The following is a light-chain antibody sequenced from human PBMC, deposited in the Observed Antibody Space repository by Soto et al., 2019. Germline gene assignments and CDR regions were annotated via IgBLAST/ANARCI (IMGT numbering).Light chain of an antibody. CDR3: QQFSSYPLT. CDR2: DAS. J-gene: IGKJ4*01. Sequence: EIVMTQSPATLSVSPGERATLSCRASQSVSGNLAWYQQKPGQAPRLLIYDASTRATGIPARFSGGGSGTDFTLTISRLEPEDFAVYYCQQFSSYPLTFGGGTKV. V-gene: IGKV3-15*01. CDR1: QSVSGN.